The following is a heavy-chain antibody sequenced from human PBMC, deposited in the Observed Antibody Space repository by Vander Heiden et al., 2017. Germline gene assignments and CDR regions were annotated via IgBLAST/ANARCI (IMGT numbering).Heavy chain of an antibody. V-gene: IGHV3-23*01. D-gene: IGHD3-10*01. J-gene: IGHJ4*02. CDR3: AKDSNYGSGSYYEG. Sequence: EVQLLQSGGGLVQPGGSLRLSCAASGFTFSTYAMSWVRQAPGKGLEWVSGISGSGGSRYYADSVQGRLTISRDNSKNTLYLQMNSLRAEDTAVYYCAKDSNYGSGSYYEGWGQGTLVTVSS. CDR2: ISGSGGSR. CDR1: GFTFSTYA.